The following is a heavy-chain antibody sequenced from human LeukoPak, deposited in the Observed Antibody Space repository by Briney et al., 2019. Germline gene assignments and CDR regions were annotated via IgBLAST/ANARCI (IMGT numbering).Heavy chain of an antibody. D-gene: IGHD2-15*01. CDR2: ISSSGSGDNT. CDR1: GFTFSSYA. Sequence: GGSLRLSCAASGFTFSSYAMSWVRQAPGKGLEWVSGISSSGSGDNTYYADSVKGRFTISRDNSKNTLYLQMNSLRAEDTAVYYCAKGEKVVVNFDYWGQGTLVTVSS. J-gene: IGHJ4*02. V-gene: IGHV3-23*01. CDR3: AKGEKVVVNFDY.